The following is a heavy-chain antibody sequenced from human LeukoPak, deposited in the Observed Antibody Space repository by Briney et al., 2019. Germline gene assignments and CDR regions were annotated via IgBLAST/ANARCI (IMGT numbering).Heavy chain of an antibody. Sequence: PGGSLRLSCAASGFTFTSYAMSWVRQAPGKGLEWVSAITGTGGSTYYAASVKGRFTVSRENSKNTLYLQMSSLRAEDTAMYYCAKGGYSSSYYFDYWGQGTLVTVSS. D-gene: IGHD5-18*01. V-gene: IGHV3-23*01. J-gene: IGHJ4*02. CDR2: ITGTGGST. CDR1: GFTFTSYA. CDR3: AKGGYSSSYYFDY.